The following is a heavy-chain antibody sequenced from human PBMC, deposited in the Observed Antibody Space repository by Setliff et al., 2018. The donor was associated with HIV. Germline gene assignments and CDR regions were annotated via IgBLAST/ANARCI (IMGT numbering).Heavy chain of an antibody. CDR2: IYTSGSS. D-gene: IGHD6-13*01. CDR1: GGSINNYQ. J-gene: IGHJ3*02. Sequence: PSETLSLTCTVSGVSGGSINNYQWSWIRQPPGKGLEWIGYIYTSGSSNYNPSLKSRVTISGDTSKRQFSLKMSSVTAADTAVYYCARHWYSSSWYHVFDIWGQGTMVTVSS. V-gene: IGHV4-59*08. CDR3: ARHWYSSSWYHVFDI.